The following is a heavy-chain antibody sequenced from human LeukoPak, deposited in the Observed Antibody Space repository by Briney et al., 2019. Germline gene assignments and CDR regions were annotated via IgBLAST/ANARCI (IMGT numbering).Heavy chain of an antibody. Sequence: GGSLRLSCAASGFTFSSYAMSWVRQAPGKGLEWVSAISGSGGSTYYADSVKGRFTISRDNSKNTLYLQMNSLRAEDTAVYYCAKANRWAAAGENWFDPWGQGTLVTVSS. D-gene: IGHD6-13*01. V-gene: IGHV3-23*01. J-gene: IGHJ5*02. CDR1: GFTFSSYA. CDR3: AKANRWAAAGENWFDP. CDR2: ISGSGGST.